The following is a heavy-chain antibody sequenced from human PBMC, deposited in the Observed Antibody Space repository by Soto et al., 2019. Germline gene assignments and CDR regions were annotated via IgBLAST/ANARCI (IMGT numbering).Heavy chain of an antibody. D-gene: IGHD2-21*02. CDR1: GGIFSSNT. CDR3: ASKAACGGDCYAFDS. J-gene: IGHJ4*02. V-gene: IGHV1-69*06. Sequence: QVYLVQSGAEVKKPGSSVKLSCKASGGIFSSNTINWVRQAAGQGLEWMGGIIPLFGTANYAEKFQGRVTITPDKSTKEEYMELTSLRSEDTAAYYCASKAACGGDCYAFDSWGQGTLVTVSS. CDR2: IIPLFGTA.